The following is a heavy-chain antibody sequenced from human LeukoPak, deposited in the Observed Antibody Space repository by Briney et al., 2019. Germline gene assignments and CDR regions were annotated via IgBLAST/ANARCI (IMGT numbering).Heavy chain of an antibody. D-gene: IGHD3-22*01. Sequence: GGSLTLSCAASGFTFSNYWMHWVRQAPGKGLVWVSRINSDGSSTTYADSVKGRFTISRDNAKNTLYLQMNSLRAEDTAVYYCAMGPYYYDSSGYYYWGQGTLVTVSS. CDR3: AMGPYYYDSSGYYY. CDR2: INSDGSST. V-gene: IGHV3-74*01. CDR1: GFTFSNYW. J-gene: IGHJ4*02.